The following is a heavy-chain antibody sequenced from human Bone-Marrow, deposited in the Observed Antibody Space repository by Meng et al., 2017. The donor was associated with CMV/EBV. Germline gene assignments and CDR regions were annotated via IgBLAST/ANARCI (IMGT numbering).Heavy chain of an antibody. D-gene: IGHD3-3*01. V-gene: IGHV3-48*03. Sequence: GGSLRLSCAASGFTFSSYEMNWVRQAPGKGLEWVSYISSSGSTIYYADSVKGRFTISRDNAKNSLYLQMNSLRAEDTAVYYCARGGIRFLEWFKDDAFDIWGQGTMVTVSS. J-gene: IGHJ3*02. CDR1: GFTFSSYE. CDR2: ISSSGSTI. CDR3: ARGGIRFLEWFKDDAFDI.